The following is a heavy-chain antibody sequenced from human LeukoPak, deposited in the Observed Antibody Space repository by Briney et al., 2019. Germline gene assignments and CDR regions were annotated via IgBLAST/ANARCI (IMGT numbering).Heavy chain of an antibody. J-gene: IGHJ6*03. D-gene: IGHD2/OR15-2a*01. CDR2: ISASSDYK. V-gene: IGHV3-21*01. Sequence: AGGSLRLSCAASGISFSTYNMDWVRQAPGKGLEWVSSISASSDYKYYADSVKGRFTISRDNAKNSLYLQMNSLRAEDTAVYYCAKGPIVLPGDFYYYYMDVWGKGTTVTVSS. CDR3: AKGPIVLPGDFYYYYMDV. CDR1: GISFSTYN.